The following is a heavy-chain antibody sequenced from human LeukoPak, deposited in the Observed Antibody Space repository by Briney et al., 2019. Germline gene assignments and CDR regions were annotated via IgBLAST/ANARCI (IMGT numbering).Heavy chain of an antibody. Sequence: QPGGSLRLSCAASGFILSNYSMNWVRQAPGKGLEGVSYISSRSRTIYYADSVKGRFTISRDNAKNSLYLQMNSLRAEHQAVYYCATSGSLFWFADWGQGTLVTVSS. CDR1: GFILSNYS. CDR2: ISSRSRTI. CDR3: ATSGSLFWFAD. J-gene: IGHJ4*02. V-gene: IGHV3-48*04. D-gene: IGHD3-3*01.